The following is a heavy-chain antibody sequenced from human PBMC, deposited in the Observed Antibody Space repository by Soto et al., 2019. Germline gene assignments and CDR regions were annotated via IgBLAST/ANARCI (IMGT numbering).Heavy chain of an antibody. D-gene: IGHD3-10*01. J-gene: IGHJ6*02. V-gene: IGHV4-34*01. CDR2: TNHSGST. CDR1: GGSFSGYY. Sequence: SETLSLTCAVYGGSFSGYYWSWIRQPPGKGLEWIGETNHSGSTNYNPSLKSRVTISVDTSKNQFSLKLSSVTAADTAVYYCARGRGMVRGVIMVRKIDYYYYGMDVWGQGTTVTV. CDR3: ARGRGMVRGVIMVRKIDYYYYGMDV.